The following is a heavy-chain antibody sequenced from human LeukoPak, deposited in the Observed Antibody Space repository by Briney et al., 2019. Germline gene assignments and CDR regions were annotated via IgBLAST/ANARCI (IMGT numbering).Heavy chain of an antibody. CDR1: GGTFSSYA. J-gene: IGHJ6*02. Sequence: SVKVSCKASGGTFSSYAISWVRQAPGQGLEWMGGIIPIFGTANYAQKFQGRVTITADESTSTAYMELSSLRSEDTAVYYCARDSMVRGVIRYYYGMDVWGQGTTVTVSS. D-gene: IGHD3-10*01. CDR2: IIPIFGTA. V-gene: IGHV1-69*13. CDR3: ARDSMVRGVIRYYYGMDV.